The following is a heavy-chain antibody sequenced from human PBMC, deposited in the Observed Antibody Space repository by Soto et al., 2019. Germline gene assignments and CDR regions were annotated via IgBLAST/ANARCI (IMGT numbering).Heavy chain of an antibody. V-gene: IGHV1-2*02. CDR2: INPNIGDT. D-gene: IGHD1-26*01. Sequence: QVQLVQSGAEVKKPGASVKVSCKASGYSFTGYYMHWVRQAPGEGLEWMGWINPNIGDTKYAQKFQGRVTMTRDTSVSTAYMELSSLRSDDTAVYYCARSSGSYSYYGMDVWCQGATVTVSS. CDR3: ARSSGSYSYYGMDV. CDR1: GYSFTGYY. J-gene: IGHJ6*02.